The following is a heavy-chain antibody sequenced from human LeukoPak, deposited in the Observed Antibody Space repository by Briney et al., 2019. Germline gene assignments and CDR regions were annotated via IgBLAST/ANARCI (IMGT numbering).Heavy chain of an antibody. CDR3: ARDLSMDY. CDR1: GGSISNYY. Sequence: SETLSLTCTVSGGSISNYYWRWIRQPPGKGLEWIGYVYSSGTTNYNPSLKSRVTISVDRSKNQFSLKLSSVTATDTAVYCCARDLSMDYWGQGTLVTVSS. V-gene: IGHV4-59*01. CDR2: VYSSGTT. J-gene: IGHJ4*02.